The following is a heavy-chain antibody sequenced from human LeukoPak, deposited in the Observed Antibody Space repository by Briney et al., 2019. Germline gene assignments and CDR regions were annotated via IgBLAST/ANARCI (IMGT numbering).Heavy chain of an antibody. D-gene: IGHD6-19*01. CDR2: INPNSGGT. V-gene: IGHV1-2*02. CDR3: ARAFTRIAVAGTYGY. CDR1: GYTFTGYY. J-gene: IGHJ4*02. Sequence: GASVKVSCKASGYTFTGYYMHWVRQAPGQGLEWMGWINPNSGGTNYAQKFQGRVTMTRDTSISTAYMELSRLRSDDTAVYYCARAFTRIAVAGTYGYWGQGTLVTVSS.